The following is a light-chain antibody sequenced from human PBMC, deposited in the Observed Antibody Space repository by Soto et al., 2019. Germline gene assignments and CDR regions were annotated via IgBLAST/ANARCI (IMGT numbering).Light chain of an antibody. J-gene: IGKJ5*01. V-gene: IGKV1-39*01. CDR2: TAS. Sequence: DLRMTQSPSSLSASFGDTVTIXXRASQSISSHLNWYQQKPGKAPNLXMYTASNLQSGGPSRFSGSGSGTDFTLTISSLQPEDFATYYCQQSYSTPIRFGQGTRLEIK. CDR1: QSISSH. CDR3: QQSYSTPIR.